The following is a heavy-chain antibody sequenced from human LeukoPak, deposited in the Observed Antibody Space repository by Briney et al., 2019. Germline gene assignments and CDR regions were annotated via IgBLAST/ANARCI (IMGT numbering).Heavy chain of an antibody. J-gene: IGHJ5*02. CDR1: GFTFSRYD. D-gene: IGHD3-3*01. CDR3: AKSSHISIGGRTLIWFDP. Sequence: PGGSLRLSCAASGFTFSRYDMSWVRQAPGKGVEWVSAISGSGGSTYYADSVKGRFTISRDNSKNTLYLQMNSLRAEDTAVYYCAKSSHISIGGRTLIWFDPWGQGTLVTVSS. CDR2: ISGSGGST. V-gene: IGHV3-23*01.